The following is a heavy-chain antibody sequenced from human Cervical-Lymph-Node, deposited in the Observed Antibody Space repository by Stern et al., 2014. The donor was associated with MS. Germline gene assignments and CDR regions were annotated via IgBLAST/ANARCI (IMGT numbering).Heavy chain of an antibody. CDR3: ARDKMHAFDY. CDR1: GYTFTTYG. J-gene: IGHJ4*02. V-gene: IGHV1-18*01. CDR2: ISADSGNT. Sequence: VQLVESGTEVKKPGASVLVSCKASGYTFTTYGITWVRQAPGQGLEWMGWISADSGNTKYAQKFQDRVTMTRDTTTGTAYMEVRSLRSEDTAVYYCARDKMHAFDYWCQGTQVTVPS. D-gene: IGHD2-8*01.